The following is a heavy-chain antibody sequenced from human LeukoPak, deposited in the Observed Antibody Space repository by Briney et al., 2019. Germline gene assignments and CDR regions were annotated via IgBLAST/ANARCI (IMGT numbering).Heavy chain of an antibody. CDR2: INPNSGGT. CDR1: GYTFTGYY. Sequence: ASVKVSCKXSGYTFTGYYMHWVRQAPGQGLEWMGRINPNSGGTNYAQKFQGRVTMTRDTSISTAYMELSRLRSDDTAVYYCARVLYDFWSGYYTGFGHWGQGTLVTVSS. D-gene: IGHD3-3*01. V-gene: IGHV1-2*06. J-gene: IGHJ4*02. CDR3: ARVLYDFWSGYYTGFGH.